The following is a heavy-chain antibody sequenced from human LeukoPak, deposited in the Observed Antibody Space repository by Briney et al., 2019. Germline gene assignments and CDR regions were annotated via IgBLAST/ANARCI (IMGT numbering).Heavy chain of an antibody. CDR2: ISAYNGNT. V-gene: IGHV1-18*01. Sequence: ASVTVSCKASGYTFTIYGISWVRQAPGQGLEWMGWISAYNGNTNYAQKLQGRVTMTTDTSTSTAYMELRSLRSDDTAVYYCARLEHYAKTFDYWGQGTLVTVSS. J-gene: IGHJ4*02. CDR3: ARLEHYAKTFDY. D-gene: IGHD4-17*01. CDR1: GYTFTIYG.